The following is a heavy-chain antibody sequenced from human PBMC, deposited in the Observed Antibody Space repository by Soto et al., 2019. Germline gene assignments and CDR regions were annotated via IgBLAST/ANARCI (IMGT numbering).Heavy chain of an antibody. V-gene: IGHV3-23*01. Sequence: PGGSLRLSCAASGFTFSSYAMSWVRQAPGKGLEWVSAISGSGGSTYYADSVKGRFTISRDNSKNTLYLQMNSLRAEDTAVFYCANGGSGDYDYYYYMDVWGKGTTVTFSS. D-gene: IGHD2-21*02. CDR3: ANGGSGDYDYYYYMDV. CDR2: ISGSGGST. CDR1: GFTFSSYA. J-gene: IGHJ6*03.